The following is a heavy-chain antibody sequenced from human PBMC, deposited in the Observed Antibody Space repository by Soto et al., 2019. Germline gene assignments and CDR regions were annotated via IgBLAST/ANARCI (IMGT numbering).Heavy chain of an antibody. CDR2: ISSSSSYI. Sequence: LRLSCAASGFTFSSYSMNWARQAPGKGLEWVSSISSSSSYIYYADSVKGRFTISRDNAKNSLYLQMNSLRAEDTAVYYCARDRGRTGYFDYWGQGTLVTVSS. CDR1: GFTFSSYS. J-gene: IGHJ4*02. V-gene: IGHV3-21*01. D-gene: IGHD3-10*01. CDR3: ARDRGRTGYFDY.